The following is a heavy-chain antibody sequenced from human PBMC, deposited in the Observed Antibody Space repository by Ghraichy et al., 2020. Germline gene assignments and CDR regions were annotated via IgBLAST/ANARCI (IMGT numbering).Heavy chain of an antibody. D-gene: IGHD2-8*01. V-gene: IGHV3-9*01. CDR1: GFTFDDYA. J-gene: IGHJ6*02. CDR2: ISWNSGSI. CDR3: AKDMTNGGMDV. Sequence: GGSLRLSCAASGFTFDDYAMHWVRQAPGKGLEWVSGISWNSGSIGYADSVKGRFTISRDNAKNSLYLQMNSLRAEDTALYYCAKDMTNGGMDVWGQGTTVTVSS.